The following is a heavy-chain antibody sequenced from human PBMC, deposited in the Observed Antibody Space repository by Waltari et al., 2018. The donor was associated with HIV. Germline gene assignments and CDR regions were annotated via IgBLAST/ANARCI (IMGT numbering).Heavy chain of an antibody. CDR3: ATDRPPYSRLPYYYGMDV. CDR2: FDPEEGET. Sequence: QVQLVQSGAEVKKPGASVKVSCKVSGYTLTELSMHWVRQAPGKGLEWMGGFDPEEGETSNAQKFQGRVTMTEDTSTDTAYMELSSLRSEDTAVYYCATDRPPYSRLPYYYGMDVWGQGTTVTVSS. J-gene: IGHJ6*02. CDR1: GYTLTELS. V-gene: IGHV1-24*01. D-gene: IGHD5-18*01.